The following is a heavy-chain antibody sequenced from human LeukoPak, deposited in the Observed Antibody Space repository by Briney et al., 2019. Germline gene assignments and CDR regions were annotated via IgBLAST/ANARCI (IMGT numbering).Heavy chain of an antibody. D-gene: IGHD3-9*01. CDR2: IYQSGST. Sequence: SETLSLTCAVSGGSISSSNWWSWVRQPPGKGLEWIGEIYQSGSTNYNPSLNSRVTISVDKSKNQFSLKLSSVTAADTAVYYCARTAYYDILPGYYTHALFDPWGQGPLVTVSS. CDR1: GGSISSSNW. J-gene: IGHJ5*02. V-gene: IGHV4-4*02. CDR3: ARTAYYDILPGYYTHALFDP.